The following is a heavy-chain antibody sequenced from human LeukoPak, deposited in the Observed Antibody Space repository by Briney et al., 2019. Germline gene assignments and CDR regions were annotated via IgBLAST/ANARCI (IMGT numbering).Heavy chain of an antibody. CDR1: GDSISGYY. D-gene: IGHD2-15*01. Sequence: SETLSLTCTVSGDSISGYYWSWIRQPAGKGLEWIGRISTSGSTNYNPSLKSRVTMSVDTSKNQFSLKLSSVTAADTAVYYCARGRLVRGGGWPNYYYYGMDVWGQGTTVTVSS. V-gene: IGHV4-4*07. CDR3: ARGRLVRGGGWPNYYYYGMDV. J-gene: IGHJ6*02. CDR2: ISTSGST.